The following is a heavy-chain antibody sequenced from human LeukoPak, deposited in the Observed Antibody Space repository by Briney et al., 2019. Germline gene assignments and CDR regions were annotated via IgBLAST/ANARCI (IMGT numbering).Heavy chain of an antibody. Sequence: TGGSLDSSFQPPGLTSISNYISWFRQPPGKGLEWVSVIYSGGSTYYADSVKGRFTISRDNSKNTLYLQMNSLRAEDTAVYYCAREGDGYNSDYWGQGTLVTVSS. CDR1: GLTSISNY. CDR2: IYSGGST. V-gene: IGHV3-53*01. D-gene: IGHD5-24*01. CDR3: AREGDGYNSDY. J-gene: IGHJ4*02.